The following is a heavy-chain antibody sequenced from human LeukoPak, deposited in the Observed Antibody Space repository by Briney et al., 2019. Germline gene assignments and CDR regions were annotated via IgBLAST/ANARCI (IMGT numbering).Heavy chain of an antibody. D-gene: IGHD3-22*01. CDR2: ISSSSSYL. J-gene: IGHJ4*02. CDR3: ARDSIVGNYYDSSGYYYPGPYYFDY. Sequence: GSLRLSCAASGFTFSSYSMNWVRQAPGKGLEWVSSISSSSSYLYYADSVKGRFTISRDNAKNSLYMQMNSLRAEDTAVYYCARDSIVGNYYDSSGYYYPGPYYFDYWGQGTLVTVSS. V-gene: IGHV3-21*01. CDR1: GFTFSSYS.